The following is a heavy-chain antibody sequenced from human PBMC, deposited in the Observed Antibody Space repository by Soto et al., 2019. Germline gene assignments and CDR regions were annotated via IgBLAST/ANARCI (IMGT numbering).Heavy chain of an antibody. J-gene: IGHJ4*02. D-gene: IGHD1-26*01. CDR2: IFHTGTT. Sequence: SETLCLTCTVSGGSVSSGNYYWSWIRQPPGKGLEWIGYIFHTGTTNYNPSLKSRVTISLDTSMNQFSLKLSSVTPADTAVYYCTRAPVSGSYCFDFWGQGTPVTVSS. V-gene: IGHV4-61*01. CDR1: GGSVSSGNYY. CDR3: TRAPVSGSYCFDF.